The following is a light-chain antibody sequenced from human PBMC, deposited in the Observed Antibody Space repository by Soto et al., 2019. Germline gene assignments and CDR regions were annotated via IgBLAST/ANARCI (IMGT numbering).Light chain of an antibody. CDR1: QRISSW. CDR2: KAS. CDR3: QQYDSYPLT. V-gene: IGKV1-5*03. Sequence: DIPMTQSPSTLSASVGDRVTITCRASQRISSWLAWYQQKPGKAPNLLIYKASSLESGVPSRFSGRGSGTEFTLTVSSLQPDDFATYNCQQYDSYPLTFGGRTKVEIK. J-gene: IGKJ4*01.